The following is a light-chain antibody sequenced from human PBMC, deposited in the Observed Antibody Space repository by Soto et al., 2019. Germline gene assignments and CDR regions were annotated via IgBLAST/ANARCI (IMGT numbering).Light chain of an antibody. Sequence: QSLLTQPASVSGSPGQSITISCTGTSSDVGGYNYVSWYQQQSGKAPKLMIHEVSNRPSGVSNRFSGSKSGNTASLTISGLQAEDEADYYCSSYKSSRVYGCGRGPKV. CDR2: EVS. CDR1: SSDVGGYNY. J-gene: IGLJ1*01. CDR3: SSYKSSRVYG. V-gene: IGLV2-14*01.